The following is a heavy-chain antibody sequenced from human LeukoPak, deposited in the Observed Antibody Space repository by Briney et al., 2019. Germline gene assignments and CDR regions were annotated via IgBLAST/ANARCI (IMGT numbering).Heavy chain of an antibody. Sequence: PGGSLRLSCAASGFTFSSYAMSWVRQAPGKGREWVSAISGSGGSTYYADSVKGRFTISRDNSKNTLYLQMNSLRAEDTAVYYCAKESGGGDSSGYDDYWGQGTLVTVSS. CDR1: GFTFSSYA. V-gene: IGHV3-23*01. D-gene: IGHD3-22*01. CDR2: ISGSGGST. J-gene: IGHJ4*02. CDR3: AKESGGGDSSGYDDY.